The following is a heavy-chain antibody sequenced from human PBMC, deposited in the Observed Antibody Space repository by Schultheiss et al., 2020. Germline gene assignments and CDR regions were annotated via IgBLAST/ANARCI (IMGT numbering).Heavy chain of an antibody. D-gene: IGHD2-15*01. V-gene: IGHV1-8*01. CDR1: GGTFTSYD. Sequence: ASVKVSCKASGGTFTSYDINWVRQATGQGLEWMGWMNPNSGNTGYAQKFQGRVTITRDMSTSTAYMELSSLRSEDTAVYYCAASDGGGYCSGGSCPVRYWYFDLWGSGTLVNVFS. J-gene: IGHJ2*01. CDR2: MNPNSGNT. CDR3: AASDGGGYCSGGSCPVRYWYFDL.